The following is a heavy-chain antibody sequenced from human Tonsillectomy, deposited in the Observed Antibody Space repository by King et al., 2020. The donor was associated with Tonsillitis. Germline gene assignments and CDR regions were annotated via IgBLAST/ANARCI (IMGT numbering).Heavy chain of an antibody. CDR2: MDPKSGDP. Sequence: QVQLVQSGAEVKKPGASVKVSCKASGDTFTDDFFHWVQQAPGQGLEWMGWMDPKSGDPIYAQRFQARVTMTRDTSSRTVYMELNSLTSDDTAVYYCAREAGNDEIRYWGQGTLLRVSS. J-gene: IGHJ4*02. CDR3: AREAGNDEIRY. D-gene: IGHD6-19*01. V-gene: IGHV1-2*02. CDR1: GDTFTDDF.